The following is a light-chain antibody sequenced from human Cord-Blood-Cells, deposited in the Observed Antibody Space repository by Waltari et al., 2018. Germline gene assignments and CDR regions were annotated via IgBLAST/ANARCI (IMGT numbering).Light chain of an antibody. CDR3: QQYGSSIT. Sequence: EVRATHSPAALSWARGDRASHPRGASQSVSSSYLAWYQQKPGLAPRLLIYDASSRATGIPDRFSGSGSETDFTLTISRLEPEDFAVYYCQQYGSSITFGQGTRLEIK. CDR2: DAS. V-gene: IGKV3D-20*01. CDR1: QSVSSSY. J-gene: IGKJ5*01.